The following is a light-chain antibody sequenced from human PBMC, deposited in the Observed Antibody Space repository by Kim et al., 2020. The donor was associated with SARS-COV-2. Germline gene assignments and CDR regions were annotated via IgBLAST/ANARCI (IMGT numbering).Light chain of an antibody. Sequence: SPGERATLSCRASASGACNYLSWYQQTPGQAPRLLIYAASIRATGTPARFSGSVSGTDFSLTIERLEPEDFAIYYCQQYGSSPPYTFGQGTKLEI. V-gene: IGKV3-20*01. J-gene: IGKJ2*01. CDR1: ASGACNY. CDR3: QQYGSSPPYT. CDR2: AAS.